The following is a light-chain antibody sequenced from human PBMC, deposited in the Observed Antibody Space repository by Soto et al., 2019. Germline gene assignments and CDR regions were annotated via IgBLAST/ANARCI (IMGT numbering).Light chain of an antibody. J-gene: IGKJ4*01. CDR2: KAS. Sequence: DIQMTQSPSTLSASVGDRVTIACRAGQSISNWLAWYQQRPGKAPKLLIYKASTLESGVPSRFSGSGSGTEFTLTISSVQPDDFATYYCQQYKSYPPTFGGGTKVDIK. CDR1: QSISNW. V-gene: IGKV1-5*03. CDR3: QQYKSYPPT.